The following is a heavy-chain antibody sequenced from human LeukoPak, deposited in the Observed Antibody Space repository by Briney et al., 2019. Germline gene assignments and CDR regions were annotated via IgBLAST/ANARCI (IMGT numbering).Heavy chain of an antibody. D-gene: IGHD6-19*01. CDR2: IYHTGST. Sequence: SETLSLTCTVSGYSINSDYYWGWIRQSPGAGLEWIGSIYHTGSTYYKPALKSRVTMSVDTSRNQFSLRLSSVTAADTAIYYCARIPVAGPRVTNWFDLWGQGTLVTVSS. J-gene: IGHJ5*02. V-gene: IGHV4-38-2*02. CDR1: GYSINSDYY. CDR3: ARIPVAGPRVTNWFDL.